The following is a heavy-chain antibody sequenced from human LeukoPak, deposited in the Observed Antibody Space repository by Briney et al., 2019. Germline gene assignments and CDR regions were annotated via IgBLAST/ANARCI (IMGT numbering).Heavy chain of an antibody. CDR3: AREAHYDILTGRGWFDP. V-gene: IGHV1-18*04. CDR1: GYTFTSYG. D-gene: IGHD3-9*01. Sequence: ASVKLSCKASGYTFTSYGISWVRQAPGQGLEWMGWISAYNGNTNYAQKLQGRVTMTTDTSTSTAYMELRSLRSDDTAVYYCAREAHYDILTGRGWFDPWGQGTLVTVSS. J-gene: IGHJ5*02. CDR2: ISAYNGNT.